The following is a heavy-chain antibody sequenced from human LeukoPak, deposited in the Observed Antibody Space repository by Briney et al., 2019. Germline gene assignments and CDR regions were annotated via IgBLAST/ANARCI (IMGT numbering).Heavy chain of an antibody. CDR1: GFTFSSYS. CDR2: ISSSSYI. D-gene: IGHD3-10*01. Sequence: GGSLRLSCAASGFTFSSYSMNWVRQAPGKGLEWVSSISSSSYIYYADSVKGRFTISRDNAKNSLYLQMNSLRAEDTAVYYCARGFSSMVRGGMDVWGQGTTVTVSS. J-gene: IGHJ6*02. V-gene: IGHV3-21*01. CDR3: ARGFSSMVRGGMDV.